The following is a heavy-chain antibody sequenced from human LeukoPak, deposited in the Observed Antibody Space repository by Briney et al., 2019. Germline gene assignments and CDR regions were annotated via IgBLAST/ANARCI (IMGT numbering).Heavy chain of an antibody. J-gene: IGHJ4*02. CDR3: ARRPTGDPKFDY. V-gene: IGHV4-34*01. Sequence: SETLSLTCAVYGGSFSGYYWSWTRQPPGKGLEWIGEINHSGSTNYNPSLKSRVTISVDTSKNQFSLKLSSVTAADTAVYYCARRPTGDPKFDYWGQGTLVTVSS. CDR2: INHSGST. D-gene: IGHD7-27*01. CDR1: GGSFSGYY.